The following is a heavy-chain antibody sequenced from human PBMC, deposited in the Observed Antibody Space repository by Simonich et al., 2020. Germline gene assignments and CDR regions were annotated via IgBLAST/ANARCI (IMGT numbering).Heavy chain of an antibody. D-gene: IGHD1-1*01. CDR1: GYNFTRYG. CDR2: VSASNGNT. CDR3: ARSTTGTTAFDI. Sequence: QVQLVQSGAEVKKPGASVKVSCKASGYNFTRYGISWMVQAPSQGHEWMGWVSASNGNTNYAQKLQGRVTMTTDTSTSTAYMELRSLRSDDTAVYYCARSTTGTTAFDIWGQGTMVTVSS. V-gene: IGHV1-18*01. J-gene: IGHJ3*02.